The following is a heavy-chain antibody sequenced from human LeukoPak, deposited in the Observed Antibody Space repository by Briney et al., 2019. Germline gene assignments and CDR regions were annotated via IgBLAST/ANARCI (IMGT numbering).Heavy chain of an antibody. V-gene: IGHV3-30*18. Sequence: GGFLRLSCAASGFTFSSYGMHWVRQAPGKGLEWVAVISYDGSNKYYADSVKGRFTISRDNSKNTLYLQMNSLRAEDTAVYYCAKDVLHYYDSSGYDSWGQGTLVTVSS. CDR1: GFTFSSYG. J-gene: IGHJ4*02. CDR3: AKDVLHYYDSSGYDS. CDR2: ISYDGSNK. D-gene: IGHD3-22*01.